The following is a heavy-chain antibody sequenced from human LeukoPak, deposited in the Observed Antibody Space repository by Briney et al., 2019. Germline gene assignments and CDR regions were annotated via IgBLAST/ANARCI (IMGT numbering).Heavy chain of an antibody. J-gene: IGHJ4*02. CDR1: GGSISSGDYY. D-gene: IGHD3-22*01. V-gene: IGHV4-30-4*01. Sequence: PSETLSPTCTVSGGSISSGDYYWSWIRQPPGKGLEWIGYIYYSGSTYYNPSLKSRVTISVDTSKNQFSLKLSSVTAADTAVYYCARSPGRWYDSSGYYLYWGQGTLVTVSS. CDR2: IYYSGST. CDR3: ARSPGRWYDSSGYYLY.